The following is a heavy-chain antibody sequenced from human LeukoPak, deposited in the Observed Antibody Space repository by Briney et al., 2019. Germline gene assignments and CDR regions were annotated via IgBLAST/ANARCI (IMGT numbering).Heavy chain of an antibody. V-gene: IGHV4-4*09. J-gene: IGHJ4*02. Sequence: PSETLSLTCTVSGVSISLFYWSWVRQPPGKGLEWIGNIYNGVPTFFNPSLKSRVTISVDTSRRQFSLELASVTAADTAVYYCVQTTGWPGFDYWGQGILVTVSS. CDR2: IYNGVPT. CDR1: GVSISLFY. D-gene: IGHD6-19*01. CDR3: VQTTGWPGFDY.